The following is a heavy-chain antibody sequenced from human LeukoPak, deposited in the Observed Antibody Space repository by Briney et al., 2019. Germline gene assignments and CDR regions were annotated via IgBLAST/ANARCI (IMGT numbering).Heavy chain of an antibody. J-gene: IGHJ4*02. CDR1: GGSISSNIYY. CDR3: AKDPDYGEDY. V-gene: IGHV3-23*01. Sequence: ETLSLTCTVSGGSISSNIYYWGWVRQAPGKGLEWVSAISGSGGSTYYADSVKGRFTISRDNSKNTLYLQMNSLRAEDTAVYYCAKDPDYGEDYWGQGTLVTVSS. D-gene: IGHD4-17*01. CDR2: ISGSGGST.